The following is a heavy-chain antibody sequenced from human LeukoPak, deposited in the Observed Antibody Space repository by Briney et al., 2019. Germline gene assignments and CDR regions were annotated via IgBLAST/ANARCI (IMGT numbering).Heavy chain of an antibody. D-gene: IGHD6-6*01. Sequence: GGSLRLSCAAAGFTFSNYGMHWVRQAPGKGLDWVAAIQSDGSYQYYGDSVKGRFTISRDSSKNTVSLQMNSLRVEDTAVYYCAKERGLEQPVNNWSDPCGQRTLVTVSS. CDR2: IQSDGSYQ. CDR1: GFTFSNYG. V-gene: IGHV3-30*02. J-gene: IGHJ5*02. CDR3: AKERGLEQPVNNWSDP.